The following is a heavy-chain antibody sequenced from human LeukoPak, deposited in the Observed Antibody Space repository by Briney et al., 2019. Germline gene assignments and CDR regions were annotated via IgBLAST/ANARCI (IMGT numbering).Heavy chain of an antibody. Sequence: GGSLRLSCAASGFSLSEYWMTWVRQAPGKGLECVGNIKFDGSEIYYLDSVRGRFGISRDNAKNSLYLQMNSLRVEDTAVYYCTRDLNQDSSGWGQGTLVTVSS. CDR3: TRDLNQDSSG. CDR1: GFSLSEYW. CDR2: IKFDGSEI. D-gene: IGHD3-22*01. V-gene: IGHV3-7*01. J-gene: IGHJ4*02.